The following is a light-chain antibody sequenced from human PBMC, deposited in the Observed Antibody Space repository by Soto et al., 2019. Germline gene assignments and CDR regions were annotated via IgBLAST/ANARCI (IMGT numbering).Light chain of an antibody. CDR3: QQYYSTPRK. CDR1: QSVLYSSNNKNY. V-gene: IGKV4-1*01. Sequence: DIVMTQSPDSLPVSLGARATINCKSSQSVLYSSNNKNYLAWYQQKPGQPPKLLIYWASTRESGVPDRFSGSGSGTDFTLTISSLQAGDVAVYYCQQYYSTPRKFGQGTKVEIK. J-gene: IGKJ1*01. CDR2: WAS.